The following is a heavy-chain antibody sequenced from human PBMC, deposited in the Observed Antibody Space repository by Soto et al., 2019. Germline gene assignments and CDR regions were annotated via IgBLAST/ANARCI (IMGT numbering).Heavy chain of an antibody. V-gene: IGHV3-74*01. CDR1: GFTFSNYA. Sequence: GGSLRLSCAASGFTFSNYAMSWVRQAPGKGLVWVSHINSDGSSTSYADSVKGRFTISRDNAKNTLYLQMNSLRAEDTAIYYCVRDDIGVGIEYWGLGTLVTVSS. J-gene: IGHJ4*02. CDR3: VRDDIGVGIEY. CDR2: INSDGSST. D-gene: IGHD1-26*01.